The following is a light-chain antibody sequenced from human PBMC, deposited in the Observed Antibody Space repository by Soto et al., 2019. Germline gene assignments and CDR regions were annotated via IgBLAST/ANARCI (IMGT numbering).Light chain of an antibody. CDR1: QSFRGL. Sequence: EVVLTQSPVTLSLSPGERATLSCRASQSFRGLLAWYQQKPGQAPRLLIYGASSRATGIPDRFSGSGSGTDFTLTISRLEPKDFAVYYCQQYGSSPPTFGQGTKVDIK. CDR2: GAS. J-gene: IGKJ1*01. V-gene: IGKV3-20*01. CDR3: QQYGSSPPT.